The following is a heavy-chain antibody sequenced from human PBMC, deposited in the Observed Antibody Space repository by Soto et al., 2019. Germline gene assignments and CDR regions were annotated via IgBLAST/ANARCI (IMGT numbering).Heavy chain of an antibody. V-gene: IGHV4-38-2*02. Sequence: PSETLSLTCAVSGYSISSGYYWGWIRQPPGKGLEWIGSIYHSGSTYYNPSLKSRITISVDTSKNQFSLKLSSVTAADTAVYYCARDRGSIVGATTHYYFDYWGQGTLVTVSS. J-gene: IGHJ4*02. CDR3: ARDRGSIVGATTHYYFDY. CDR2: IYHSGST. D-gene: IGHD1-26*01. CDR1: GYSISSGYY.